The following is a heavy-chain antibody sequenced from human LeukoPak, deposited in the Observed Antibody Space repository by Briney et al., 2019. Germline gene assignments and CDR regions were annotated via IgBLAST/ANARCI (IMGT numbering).Heavy chain of an antibody. D-gene: IGHD2-15*01. CDR3: ARAIVVVAATVNYYYYGMDV. Sequence: GASVKVSCKASGYTFTGYYMHWVRQAPGQGLEWMGWINPNSGGTNYAQKFQGRVTMTRVTSISTAYMELSRLRSDDTAVYYCARAIVVVAATVNYYYYGMDVWGQGTTVTVSS. V-gene: IGHV1-2*02. J-gene: IGHJ6*02. CDR2: INPNSGGT. CDR1: GYTFTGYY.